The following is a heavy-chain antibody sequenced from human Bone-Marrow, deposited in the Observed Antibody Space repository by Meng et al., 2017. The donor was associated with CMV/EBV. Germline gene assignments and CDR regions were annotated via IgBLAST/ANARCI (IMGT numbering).Heavy chain of an antibody. CDR1: GFTFSSYG. CDR2: IWYDGSNK. J-gene: IGHJ4*02. CDR3: AKDAAGMATIYYFDY. Sequence: GESLKISCAASGFTFSSYGMHWVRQAPGKGLEWVAVIWYDGSNKYYADSVKGRFTISRDNSKNTLYLQMNSLRAEDTAVYYCAKDAAGMATIYYFDYWGQRTLVTVSS. D-gene: IGHD5-24*01. V-gene: IGHV3-33*06.